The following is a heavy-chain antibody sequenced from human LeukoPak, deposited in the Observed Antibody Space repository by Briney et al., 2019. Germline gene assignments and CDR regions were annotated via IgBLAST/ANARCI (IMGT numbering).Heavy chain of an antibody. CDR2: ISTLYGNK. CDR1: GYTFTSYG. D-gene: IGHD2-8*02. V-gene: IGHV1-18*01. CDR3: ARARSRASTWYWDH. J-gene: IGHJ4*02. Sequence: RASVKVSCKASGYTFTSYGINWVRQAPGQGPEWMGWISTLYGNKNFAQKFQGRVTMTSDTSTSTAYLELASLTSDDSAIYYCARARSRASTWYWDHWGQGTLVTVSS.